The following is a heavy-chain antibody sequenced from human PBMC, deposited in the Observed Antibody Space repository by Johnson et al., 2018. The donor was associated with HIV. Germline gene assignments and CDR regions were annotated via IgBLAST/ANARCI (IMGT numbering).Heavy chain of an antibody. D-gene: IGHD3-22*01. V-gene: IGHV3-7*03. Sequence: VQLVESGGGVVQPGGSLRLSCVVSEFIFSSYWMSWVRQAPGKGLEWVANIKQDGSETDYADSVKGRFTISRDNAKNSVYLQMNSLRAEDTAVYYCAKDYYYDSSGYFLTCAFDIWGQGTMVTVSS. CDR3: AKDYYYDSSGYFLTCAFDI. J-gene: IGHJ3*02. CDR2: IKQDGSET. CDR1: EFIFSSYW.